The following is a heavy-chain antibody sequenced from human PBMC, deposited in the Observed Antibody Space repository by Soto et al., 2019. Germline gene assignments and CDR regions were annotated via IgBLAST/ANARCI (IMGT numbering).Heavy chain of an antibody. V-gene: IGHV3-9*01. J-gene: IGHJ4*02. Sequence: EVQLVESGGGLVQPGRSLRLSCAASGFTVDDYAMHWVRQAPGKGLEWVSGISWNSETIDYADSVKGRFTISRDNAKSXXFLQMNSLRPDDTALYYCDKDMKWWGMTTIHYFDSWGQGTLVTVSS. D-gene: IGHD4-17*01. CDR2: ISWNSETI. CDR1: GFTVDDYA. CDR3: DKDMKWWGMTTIHYFDS.